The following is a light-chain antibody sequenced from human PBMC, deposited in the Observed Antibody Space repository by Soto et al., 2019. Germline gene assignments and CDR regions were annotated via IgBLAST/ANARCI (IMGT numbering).Light chain of an antibody. CDR2: DGS. V-gene: IGKV1-5*01. CDR1: RSVGSR. CDR3: QQCSTDPVT. Sequence: DIQMTQSPSTLSASVGDRVTITCRASRSVGSRLAWYQQKPGKAPKVLIFDGSTLRTGVPSRFSGSGSGTEFSLTINSLQPDDFATDYCQQCSTDPVTFGQGTNVEVK. J-gene: IGKJ1*01.